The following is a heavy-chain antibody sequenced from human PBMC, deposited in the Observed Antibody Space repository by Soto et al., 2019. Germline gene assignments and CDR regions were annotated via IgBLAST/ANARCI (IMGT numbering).Heavy chain of an antibody. Sequence: PSETLSLTCTVSGGSISSSSYYWGWIRQSPEKGLEWIASISYSGSTYYNPSLKSRVTISVDTSKNQFSLKLSSVTAADTAVYYCARWWSGSRQGFDPWGQGTLVTVSS. CDR3: ARWWSGSRQGFDP. D-gene: IGHD3-3*01. V-gene: IGHV4-39*07. J-gene: IGHJ5*02. CDR1: GGSISSSSYY. CDR2: ISYSGST.